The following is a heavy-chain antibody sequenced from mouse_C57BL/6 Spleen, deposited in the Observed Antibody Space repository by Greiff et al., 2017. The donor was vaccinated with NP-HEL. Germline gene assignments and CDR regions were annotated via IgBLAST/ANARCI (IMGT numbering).Heavy chain of an antibody. Sequence: EVQRVESGGGLVKPGGSLKLSCAASGFTFSSYAMSWVRQTPEKRLEWVATISDGGSYTYYPDNVKGRFTISRDNAKNNLYLQMRHLKSEDTAMYYCAREDSSGYAFDYWGQGTTLTVSS. V-gene: IGHV5-4*01. CDR1: GFTFSSYA. D-gene: IGHD3-2*02. CDR3: AREDSSGYAFDY. CDR2: ISDGGSYT. J-gene: IGHJ2*01.